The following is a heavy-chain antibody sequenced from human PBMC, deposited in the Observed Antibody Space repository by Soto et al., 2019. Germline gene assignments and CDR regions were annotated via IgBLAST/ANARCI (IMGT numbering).Heavy chain of an antibody. J-gene: IGHJ5*02. V-gene: IGHV2-5*01. CDR1: GFSLISIVAS. CDR3: VHRLDVPGLAFDP. CDR2: IYWNDDK. Sequence: SGPTLVNPTQTLRWTFAFSGFSLISIVASVGWIRHPPGKALEWLAHIYWNDDKRYSPSLRSRLTISKDTSKNQVVLTFTNMDPADTGTYYCVHRLDVPGLAFDPWGQGTLVTVSS. D-gene: IGHD3-10*02.